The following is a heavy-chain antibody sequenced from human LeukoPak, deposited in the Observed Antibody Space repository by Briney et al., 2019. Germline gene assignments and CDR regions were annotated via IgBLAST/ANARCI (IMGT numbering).Heavy chain of an antibody. CDR1: GFTFSSYG. V-gene: IGHV3-30*02. Sequence: GGSLRLSCAASGFTFSSYGMHWVRQAPGKGLEWVAFIRYDGSNKYYADSVKGRFTISRDNSKNTLYLQMNSLRVEDTAVYYCAKDRSGSYDWGQGTLVTVSS. D-gene: IGHD1-26*01. CDR3: AKDRSGSYD. CDR2: IRYDGSNK. J-gene: IGHJ4*02.